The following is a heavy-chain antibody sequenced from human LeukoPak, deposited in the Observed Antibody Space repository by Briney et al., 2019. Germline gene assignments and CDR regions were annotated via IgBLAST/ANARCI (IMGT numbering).Heavy chain of an antibody. J-gene: IGHJ3*02. CDR1: GGSFIGYY. CDR2: INHSGST. V-gene: IGHV4-34*01. D-gene: IGHD2-15*01. CDR3: ARGSGSGGSRRAFDI. Sequence: SETLSLTCAVYGGSFIGYYWSWIRQPPRKGLEWIGEINHSGSTNYNPSLKSRVTISVDTSKNQFSLKLSSVTAADTAVYYCARGSGSGGSRRAFDIWGQGTMVTVSS.